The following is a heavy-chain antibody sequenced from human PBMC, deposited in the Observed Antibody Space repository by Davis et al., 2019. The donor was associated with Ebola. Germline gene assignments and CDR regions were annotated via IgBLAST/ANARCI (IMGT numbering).Heavy chain of an antibody. D-gene: IGHD1-26*01. CDR1: GYTLTELS. Sequence: ASVKVSCKVSGYTLTELSIHWVRQAPGKGLEWMGNFDPEDGETIYAHKFEGRVTMTEDTSTDTAYMGLSSLRSEDSAVYYCAAGGSRGGFDIWGQGTMVTVSS. J-gene: IGHJ3*02. CDR2: FDPEDGET. CDR3: AAGGSRGGFDI. V-gene: IGHV1-24*01.